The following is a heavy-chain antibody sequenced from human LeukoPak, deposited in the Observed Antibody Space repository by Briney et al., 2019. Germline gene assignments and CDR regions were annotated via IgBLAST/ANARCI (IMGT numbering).Heavy chain of an antibody. V-gene: IGHV3-11*01. J-gene: IGHJ4*02. CDR2: ISSSGSTI. D-gene: IGHD5-18*01. CDR1: GFTVSSNY. Sequence: GGSLRLSCAASGFTVSSNYMSWIRQAPGKGLEWVSYISSSGSTIYYADSVKGRFTISRDNAKNSLYLQMNSLRAEDTAVYYCARGLGYSYGTNYFDYWGQGTLVTVSS. CDR3: ARGLGYSYGTNYFDY.